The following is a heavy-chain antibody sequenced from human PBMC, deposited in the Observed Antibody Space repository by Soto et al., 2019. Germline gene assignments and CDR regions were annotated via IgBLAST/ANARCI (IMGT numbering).Heavy chain of an antibody. CDR1: GGTFSSYT. Sequence: QVQLVQSGAEVKKPGSSVKVSCKASGGTFSSYTISWVRQAPGQGLEWMGRIIPILGIANYAQKFQGRVTITADKSTSTAYMELSSLRSEDTAVYYCAREPYHEPDFDYWGQGTLVTVSS. CDR3: AREPYHEPDFDY. J-gene: IGHJ4*02. V-gene: IGHV1-69*08. CDR2: IIPILGIA.